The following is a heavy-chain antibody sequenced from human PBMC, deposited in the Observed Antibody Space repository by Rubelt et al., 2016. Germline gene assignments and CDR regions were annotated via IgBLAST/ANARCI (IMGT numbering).Heavy chain of an antibody. CDR2: IITKASGGTT. V-gene: IGHV3-49*03. CDR1: GFTFGDYA. Sequence: EVQLVESGGGLVQPGGSLRLSCAASGFTFGDYAVSWFRQAPGKGLEWVGFIITKASGGTTEFAASVKGRFTISRDDFESIAYLQMSSLKTDDSAVYYCGLAVSANYWGQGTLVSVSP. CDR3: GLAVSANY. J-gene: IGHJ4*02. D-gene: IGHD6-19*01.